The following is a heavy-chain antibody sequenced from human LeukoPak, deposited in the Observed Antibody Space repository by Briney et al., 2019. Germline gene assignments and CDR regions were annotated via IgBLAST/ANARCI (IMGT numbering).Heavy chain of an antibody. D-gene: IGHD3-22*01. CDR3: ARTYYYDSSGYYSYYFDY. J-gene: IGHJ4*02. CDR2: IHTSGST. V-gene: IGHV4-4*07. Sequence: SETLSLTCTVSGNSISSYYWSWIRQPAGKGLEWIGRIHTSGSTNYNPSLKSRVTISVDTSKNQFSLKLSSVTAADTAVYYCARTYYYDSSGYYSYYFDYWGQGTLVTVSS. CDR1: GNSISSYY.